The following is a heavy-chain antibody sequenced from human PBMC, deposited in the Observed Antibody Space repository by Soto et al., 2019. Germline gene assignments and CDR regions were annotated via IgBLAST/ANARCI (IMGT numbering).Heavy chain of an antibody. D-gene: IGHD1-1*01. CDR1: GYGFTTYG. J-gene: IGHJ4*02. CDR3: ARGRYGDY. V-gene: IGHV1-18*01. CDR2: ISAHNGNT. Sequence: QVHLVQSGAEVKKPGASVKVSCKGSGYGFTTYGITWVRQAPGQGLEWMAWISAHNGNTNHAQKLQGRVTATTETSTSTAYMELRSLRSDDTAVYYCARGRYGDYWGQGALVTVSS.